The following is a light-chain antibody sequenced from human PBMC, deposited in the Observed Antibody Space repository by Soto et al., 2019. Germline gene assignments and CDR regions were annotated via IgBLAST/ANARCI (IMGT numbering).Light chain of an antibody. V-gene: IGKV3-20*01. CDR2: GAS. J-gene: IGKJ3*01. CDR1: QSVSSNY. Sequence: EIVLTQSPGTLSLSPGERATLSCRASQSVSSNYLAWYQQKPGQAPRLLIYGASSRATGIPARFSGSGSGTVFTLTISGLEPEDFAFYYCQQYGSSPFTFGPGTKVDIK. CDR3: QQYGSSPFT.